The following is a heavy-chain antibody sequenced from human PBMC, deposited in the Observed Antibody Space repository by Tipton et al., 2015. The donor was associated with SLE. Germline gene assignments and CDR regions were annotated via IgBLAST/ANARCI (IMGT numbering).Heavy chain of an antibody. CDR2: IYYSGST. CDR1: GGSISSYY. Sequence: TLSLTCTVSGGSISSYYWSWIRQPPGKGLEWTGYIYYSGSTNYNPSLKSRVTISVDTSKNQFSLKLSSVTAADTAVYYCARDPRGSGSFDYWGQGTLVTVSS. V-gene: IGHV4-59*01. CDR3: ARDPRGSGSFDY. J-gene: IGHJ4*02. D-gene: IGHD3-22*01.